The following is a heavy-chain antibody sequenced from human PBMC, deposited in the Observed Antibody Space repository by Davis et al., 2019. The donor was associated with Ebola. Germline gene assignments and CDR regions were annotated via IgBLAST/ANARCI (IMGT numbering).Heavy chain of an antibody. CDR2: TYYRSKWYN. Sequence: MPSETLSLTCAISGDSVSSNSAAWNWIRQSPSRGLEWLGRTYYRSKWYNDYAVSVKSRITINPDTSKNQFSLQLNSVTAADTAVYYCARHGARTRPWFTPQYYYYNLDVWGQGTTVTVS. V-gene: IGHV6-1*01. CDR3: ARHGARTRPWFTPQYYYYNLDV. D-gene: IGHD5-18*01. J-gene: IGHJ6*02. CDR1: GDSVSSNSAA.